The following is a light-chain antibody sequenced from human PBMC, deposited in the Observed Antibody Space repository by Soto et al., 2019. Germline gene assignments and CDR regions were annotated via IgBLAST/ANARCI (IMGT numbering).Light chain of an antibody. CDR3: QQRSNWPIT. Sequence: EIVLTQSPATLSLSPGEIATLSCRASQSISSYLAWFQQKPGQAPRLLIYDASHRATGVPARFIGSGSGTDFTLTISSLEPEDFVVYFCQQRSNWPITFGQGTRLEIK. J-gene: IGKJ5*01. CDR2: DAS. V-gene: IGKV3-11*01. CDR1: QSISSY.